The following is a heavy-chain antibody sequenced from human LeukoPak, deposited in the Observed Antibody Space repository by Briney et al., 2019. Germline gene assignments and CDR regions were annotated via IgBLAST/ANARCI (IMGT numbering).Heavy chain of an antibody. CDR2: IYHSGST. J-gene: IGHJ6*03. D-gene: IGHD2-15*01. CDR1: GYSISSGYY. Sequence: SETLSLTCTVSGYSISSGYYWGWIRQPPGKGLEWIGSIYHSGSTYYNPSLKSRVTISVDTSKNQFSLKLSSVTAADTAVYYCARDGGGGSWYSYYMDVWGKGTTVTVSS. CDR3: ARDGGGGSWYSYYMDV. V-gene: IGHV4-38-2*02.